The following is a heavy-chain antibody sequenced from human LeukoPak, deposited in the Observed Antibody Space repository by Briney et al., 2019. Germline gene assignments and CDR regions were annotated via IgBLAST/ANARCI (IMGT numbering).Heavy chain of an antibody. D-gene: IGHD3-22*01. CDR3: ATDSSGYWAPFDY. J-gene: IGHJ4*02. CDR2: IRYDGSNK. CDR1: AFTFSSYG. Sequence: PGGSLRLSCEASAFTFSSYGMHWVRQAPGKGLEWVAFIRYDGSNKDYADSVKGRFTISRDNSENTLYLQMNSLRAEDTAVYYCATDSSGYWAPFDYWGQGTLVTVSS. V-gene: IGHV3-30*02.